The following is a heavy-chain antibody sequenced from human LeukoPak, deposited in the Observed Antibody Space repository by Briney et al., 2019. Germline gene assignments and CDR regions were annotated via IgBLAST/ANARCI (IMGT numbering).Heavy chain of an antibody. CDR3: AREIGYSYGRVDY. CDR1: GGSISSSSYY. Sequence: SETLSLTCTVSGGSISSSSYYWGWIRQPPGKGLEWIGSIYYSGSTYYNPSLKSRVTISVDTSKNQFSLKLSSVTAADTAVYYCAREIGYSYGRVDYWGQGTLVTVSS. D-gene: IGHD5-18*01. CDR2: IYYSGST. J-gene: IGHJ4*02. V-gene: IGHV4-39*07.